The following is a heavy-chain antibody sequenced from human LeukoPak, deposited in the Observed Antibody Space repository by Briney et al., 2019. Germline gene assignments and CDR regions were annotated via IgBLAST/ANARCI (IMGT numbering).Heavy chain of an antibody. D-gene: IGHD5-18*01. CDR2: IKSDGTYT. Sequence: GGSLRLSCAAFGFTFRNYWMQWVRHAPGKGLVWVSRIKSDGTYTTYADSVKGRFTISRDNAKNTLYLQMNSLRAEDTAVYYCARDSSYGYDYWGQGTLVTVSS. V-gene: IGHV3-74*01. CDR3: ARDSSYGYDY. CDR1: GFTFRNYW. J-gene: IGHJ4*02.